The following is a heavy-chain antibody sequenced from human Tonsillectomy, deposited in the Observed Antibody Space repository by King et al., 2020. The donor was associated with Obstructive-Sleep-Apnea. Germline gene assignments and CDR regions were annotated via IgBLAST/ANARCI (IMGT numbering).Heavy chain of an antibody. Sequence: QLVQSGAEVKKPGSSVKVSCKASGGTFSSYAISWVRQAPGQGLEWMGGIIPIFGTANYAQKFQGRVTITADESTSTAYMELGSLRSEDTAVYSCARETDDSSGYYYYYFDYWGQGTLVTVSS. V-gene: IGHV1-69*12. D-gene: IGHD3-22*01. CDR2: IIPIFGTA. J-gene: IGHJ4*02. CDR1: GGTFSSYA. CDR3: ARETDDSSGYYYYYFDY.